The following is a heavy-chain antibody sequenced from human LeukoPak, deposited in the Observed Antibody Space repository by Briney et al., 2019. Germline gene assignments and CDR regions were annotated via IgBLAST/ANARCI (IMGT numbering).Heavy chain of an antibody. CDR2: IRYDGSNK. D-gene: IGHD6-19*01. CDR3: AKDNQAEQWLVPVDY. Sequence: PGGSLRLSCAASGFTFSSYGKHWVRQAPGKGLEWVAFIRYDGSNKYYAGSVKGRFTISRDNSKNTLYLQMNSLRAEDTAVYYCAKDNQAEQWLVPVDYWGQGTLVTVSS. CDR1: GFTFSSYG. J-gene: IGHJ4*02. V-gene: IGHV3-30*02.